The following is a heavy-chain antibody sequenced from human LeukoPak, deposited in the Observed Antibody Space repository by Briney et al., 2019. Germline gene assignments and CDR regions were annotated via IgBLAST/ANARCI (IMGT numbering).Heavy chain of an antibody. D-gene: IGHD6-13*01. J-gene: IGHJ4*02. V-gene: IGHV3-11*01. CDR2: ISSSGSTI. CDR1: GFTFSDYY. CDR3: AKPPPDSSSWLFDY. Sequence: GGSLRLSCAASGFTFSDYYMSWIRQAPGKGLEWVSYISSSGSTIYYADSVKGRFTISRDNSKNTLNLQMNSLRVEDTAVYYCAKPPPDSSSWLFDYWGQGTLVTVSS.